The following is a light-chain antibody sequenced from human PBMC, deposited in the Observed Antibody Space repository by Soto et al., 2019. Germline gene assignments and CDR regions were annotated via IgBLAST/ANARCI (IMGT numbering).Light chain of an antibody. V-gene: IGLV2-14*01. Sequence: QSALTQPASVSGSPGQSITISCTGTSSDVGGYNNVSWCQQHPGKAPKLMIYEVSNRPSGVSNRFSGSKSGNTASLTISGLQAEDEADYYCSSYTSSSTLYVFGTGTKVTVL. J-gene: IGLJ1*01. CDR2: EVS. CDR1: SSDVGGYNN. CDR3: SSYTSSSTLYV.